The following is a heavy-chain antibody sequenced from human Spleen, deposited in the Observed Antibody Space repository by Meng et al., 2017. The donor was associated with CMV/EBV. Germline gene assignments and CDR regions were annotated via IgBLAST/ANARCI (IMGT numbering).Heavy chain of an antibody. CDR3: ARDDSYCTNGVCSNYFDY. V-gene: IGHV4-34*01. CDR1: GGSFSGYY. J-gene: IGHJ4*02. Sequence: SQTLSLTCAVYGGSFSGYYWSWIRQPPGKGLEWIGEINHSGSTNYNPSLKSRVTISVDTSKNQFSLKLSSVTAADTAVYYCARDDSYCTNGVCSNYFDYWGQGTLVTVSS. D-gene: IGHD2-8*01. CDR2: INHSGST.